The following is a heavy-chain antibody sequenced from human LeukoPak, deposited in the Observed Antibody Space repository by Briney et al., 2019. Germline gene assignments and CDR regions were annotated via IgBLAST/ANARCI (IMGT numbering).Heavy chain of an antibody. CDR1: GFTVSSNY. V-gene: IGHV3-53*01. CDR3: ARVERGVDWLVYYFYHMDV. CDR2: IYGGGST. D-gene: IGHD3-9*01. J-gene: IGHJ6*03. Sequence: PGGSLTLSCAASGFTVSSNYMNWVRRAPGEGLEWVSLIYGGGSTNYADSVKGRFTISRDSAKNSLYLQMNSLRAEDTAIYYCARVERGVDWLVYYFYHMDVWGKGTTVTVSS.